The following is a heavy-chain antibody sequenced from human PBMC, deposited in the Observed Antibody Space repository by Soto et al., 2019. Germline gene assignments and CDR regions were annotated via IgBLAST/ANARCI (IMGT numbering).Heavy chain of an antibody. Sequence: QVQLVQSGAEVKKPGASVKVSCKASGYTFTSYGISWVRQAPGQGLEWMGWISAYNGNTNYAQKLQGRVTMTTDTSTSKDYMELGSLRSDDTAVYSCASVAPRYYYASSGYYYDGMAVWGQGTTVTVSS. D-gene: IGHD3-22*01. J-gene: IGHJ6*02. CDR2: ISAYNGNT. V-gene: IGHV1-18*01. CDR3: ASVAPRYYYASSGYYYDGMAV. CDR1: GYTFTSYG.